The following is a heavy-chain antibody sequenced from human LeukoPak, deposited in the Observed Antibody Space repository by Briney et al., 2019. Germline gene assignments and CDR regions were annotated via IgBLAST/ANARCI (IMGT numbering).Heavy chain of an antibody. CDR2: ISTGGIT. CDR1: GGSIGGYY. CDR3: TRRKVARNWFDP. J-gene: IGHJ5*02. V-gene: IGHV4-4*09. D-gene: IGHD1-26*01. Sequence: SETLSLTCTVSGGSIGGYYWTWIRQPPGKGLEWIGYISTGGITNYNPSLKSRVTMSVDTSKNQFSLKLTSVTAADTAMYYCTRRKVARNWFDPWGKGTLVTFS.